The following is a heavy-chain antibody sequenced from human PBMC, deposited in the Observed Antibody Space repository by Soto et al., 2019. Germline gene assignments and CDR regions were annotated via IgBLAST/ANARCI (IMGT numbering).Heavy chain of an antibody. CDR3: ARDSYSSLFDS. V-gene: IGHV3-21*01. Sequence: GGSLRLSCVASGFTLSSFSMSWVRQTPGKGLEWVSSITTGNDYISYADSVKGRFTISRDNAKNSLFLQMNSLRAEDTALYFCARDSYSSLFDSWGQGTLGTVSS. CDR2: ITTGNDYI. D-gene: IGHD6-19*01. J-gene: IGHJ5*01. CDR1: GFTLSSFS.